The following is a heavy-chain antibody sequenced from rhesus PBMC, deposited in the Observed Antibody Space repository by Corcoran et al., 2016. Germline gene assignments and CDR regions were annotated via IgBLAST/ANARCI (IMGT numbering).Heavy chain of an antibody. CDR2: IYGRRAAT. D-gene: IGHD4-4*01. CDR1: GGSISDSYY. CDR3: ARDGETLVDPFDY. V-gene: IGHV4S18*01. J-gene: IGHJ4*01. Sequence: QVQLQESGPGLVKPSETLSLTCTVSGGSISDSYYWNWIRQPPGKGLEWMGRIYGRRAATPYNPTLKSQVTISKDTSKNQCSLKLNSVTAADTAVYYCARDGETLVDPFDYWGQGVLVTVSS.